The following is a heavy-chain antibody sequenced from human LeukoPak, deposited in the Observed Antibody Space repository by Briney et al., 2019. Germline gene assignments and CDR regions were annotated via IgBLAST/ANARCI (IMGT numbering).Heavy chain of an antibody. V-gene: IGHV4-59*01. CDR3: AKGPDYDYVWGSYRLDY. Sequence: SETLSLTCTVSGVSISTYYWSWIRQPPGKGLEWIGYIHYTGRTNYNPSLKSRVSISVDTSKNQFSLRLSSVTAADTAVYYCAKGPDYDYVWGSYRLDYWGQGTLVTVSS. CDR1: GVSISTYY. J-gene: IGHJ4*02. D-gene: IGHD3-16*02. CDR2: IHYTGRT.